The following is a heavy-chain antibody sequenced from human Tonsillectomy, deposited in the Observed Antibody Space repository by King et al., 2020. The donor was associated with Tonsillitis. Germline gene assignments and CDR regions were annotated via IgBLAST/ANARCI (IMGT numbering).Heavy chain of an antibody. V-gene: IGHV3-7*03. CDR2: IKQDGSEK. CDR1: GFTFNNYW. CDR3: ARRGGLWWGTDV. D-gene: IGHD2-21*01. J-gene: IGHJ6*02. Sequence: VQLVQSGGGSVQPGGSLRLSCAASGFTFNNYWMNWVRQAPGKGLEWAANIKQDGSEKHYVDSVKGRFTISRDNAKNSLYLQMNSLRAEDTAVYYCARRGGLWWGTDVWGQGTTVTVSS.